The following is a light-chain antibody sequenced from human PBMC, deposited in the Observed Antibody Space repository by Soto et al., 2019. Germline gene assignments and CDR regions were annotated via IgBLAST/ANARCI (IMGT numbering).Light chain of an antibody. CDR1: CSDIGGYDY. CDR3: TSYASGSSHVV. J-gene: IGLJ2*01. Sequence: QSALTQPASVSGSPGQSITLSCTGTCSDIGGYDYVSWYQRHPGKAPKLIIYDVNNRPSGVSNRFSGSKSGNTASLTISGLQAEDEADHYCTSYASGSSHVVFGGGTKLTVL. V-gene: IGLV2-14*01. CDR2: DVN.